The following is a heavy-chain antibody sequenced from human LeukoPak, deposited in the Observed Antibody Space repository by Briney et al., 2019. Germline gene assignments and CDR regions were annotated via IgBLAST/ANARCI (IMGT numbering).Heavy chain of an antibody. Sequence: GESLKISCKGSGYSFTSYWINWVRQMPGKGLEWMGTIDPSDSYTNSSPSFQGHVTISADNSISTAYLQWSSLKASDTAMYYCARLPQLGSDYWGQGTLVTVSS. V-gene: IGHV5-10-1*01. CDR3: ARLPQLGSDY. J-gene: IGHJ4*02. CDR2: IDPSDSYT. D-gene: IGHD1-26*01. CDR1: GYSFTSYW.